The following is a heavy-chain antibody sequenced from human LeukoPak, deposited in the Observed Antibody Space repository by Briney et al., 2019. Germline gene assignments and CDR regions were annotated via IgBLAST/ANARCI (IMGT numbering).Heavy chain of an antibody. CDR3: ARGGSGSYYVGPFDY. Sequence: PSETLSLTCTVSGGSISSGDYYWSWIRQPPGKGLEWIGYIYYSGSTYYNPSLKSLVTISVDTSKNQFSLKLSSVTAADTAVYYCARGGSGSYYVGPFDYWGQGTLVTVSS. V-gene: IGHV4-30-4*08. J-gene: IGHJ4*02. CDR1: GGSISSGDYY. CDR2: IYYSGST. D-gene: IGHD1-26*01.